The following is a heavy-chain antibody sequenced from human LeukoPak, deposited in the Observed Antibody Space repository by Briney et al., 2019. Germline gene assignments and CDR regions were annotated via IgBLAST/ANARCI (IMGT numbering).Heavy chain of an antibody. CDR2: IYSGGST. D-gene: IGHD5-12*01. J-gene: IGHJ4*02. V-gene: IGHV3-53*01. CDR1: GFTVSSNY. CDR3: AKTYSGYDYADY. Sequence: GGSLRLSCAASGFTVSSNYMNWVRQAPGKGLEWVSVIYSGGSTYYADSVKGRFTISRDNSKNTLYLQMNSLRAEDTAVYYCAKTYSGYDYADYWGQGTLVTVSS.